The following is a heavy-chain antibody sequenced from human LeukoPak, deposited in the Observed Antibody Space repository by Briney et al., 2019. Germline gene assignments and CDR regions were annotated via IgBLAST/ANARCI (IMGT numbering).Heavy chain of an antibody. CDR3: ARDQALAF. CDR2: ISSSSTI. V-gene: IGHV3-48*04. D-gene: IGHD5-12*01. J-gene: IGHJ4*02. Sequence: GGSLRLSCAASGFTFSSYSMNWVRQAPGKGLEWVSYISSSSTIYYADSVKGRFTISRDNAKNSLYLQMNSVRAEDTAVYYCARDQALAFWGQGTLVTVSS. CDR1: GFTFSSYS.